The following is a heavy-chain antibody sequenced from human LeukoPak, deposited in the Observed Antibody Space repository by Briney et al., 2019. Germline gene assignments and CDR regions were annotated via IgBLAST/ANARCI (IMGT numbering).Heavy chain of an antibody. CDR1: GGSISSYY. Sequence: SETLSLTCTVSGGSISSYYWSWIRQPPGKGLEWIGYIYYSGSTNYNPSLKSRVTISVDTSKNQFSLNLSSVTAADTAVYYFARDRGTWGKYCSSTSCYFSRFDPWGQGTLVTVSS. D-gene: IGHD2-2*01. J-gene: IGHJ5*02. CDR2: IYYSGST. V-gene: IGHV4-59*01. CDR3: ARDRGTWGKYCSSTSCYFSRFDP.